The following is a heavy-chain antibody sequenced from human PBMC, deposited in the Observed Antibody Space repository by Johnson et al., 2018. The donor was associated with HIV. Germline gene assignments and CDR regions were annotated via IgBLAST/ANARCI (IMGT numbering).Heavy chain of an antibody. CDR2: IRHDGTNK. J-gene: IGHJ3*02. CDR1: GFTFSSYA. CDR3: AILTSIAPGYDVFDI. D-gene: IGHD6-6*01. Sequence: VQLVEFGGGVVQPGRSLRLSCAASGFTFSSYAMSWVRQAPGKGLEWVAFIRHDGTNKYSIDSVKGRFTISRDNSRDTLYLQMSSLRVEDTGVYYCAILTSIAPGYDVFDIWGQGTMVTVSS. V-gene: IGHV3-30*02.